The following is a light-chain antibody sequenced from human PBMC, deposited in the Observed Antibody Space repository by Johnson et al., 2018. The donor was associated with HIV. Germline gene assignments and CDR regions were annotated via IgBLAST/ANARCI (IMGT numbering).Light chain of an antibody. CDR3: GTWDSSLGAGC. V-gene: IGLV1-51*02. CDR1: SSNIGNNY. J-gene: IGLJ1*01. Sequence: QAVLTQPPSVSAAPGQKVTISCSGSSSNIGNNYVSWYQQLPGTAPKVLIYENNKRPSGIPDRFSGSKSGTSATLGITGLQTGDAADYSGGTWDSSLGAGCFGTGTKVTVL. CDR2: ENN.